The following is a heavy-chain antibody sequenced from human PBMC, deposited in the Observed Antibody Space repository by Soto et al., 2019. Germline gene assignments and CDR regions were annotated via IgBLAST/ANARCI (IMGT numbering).Heavy chain of an antibody. J-gene: IGHJ4*02. Sequence: PSETLSLTCTVSGGSISSYYWSWIRQPPGKGLEWIGSIYYSGSTNYNPSLKSRVSISVDTSKNQFSLKLSSVTAADTAVYYCARRDCTNGICYSPYFDYWGQGTLVTVSS. CDR3: ARRDCTNGICYSPYFDY. CDR2: IYYSGST. D-gene: IGHD2-8*01. V-gene: IGHV4-59*12. CDR1: GGSISSYY.